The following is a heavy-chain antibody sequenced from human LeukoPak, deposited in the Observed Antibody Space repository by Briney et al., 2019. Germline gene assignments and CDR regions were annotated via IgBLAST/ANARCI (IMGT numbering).Heavy chain of an antibody. V-gene: IGHV3-48*02. Sequence: PGGSLRLSCAASGFTFSSYSMNWVRQAPGLGLEWVSYISISGSTIYYADSVEGRFTISRDNAKNSLYLQMNSLRDEDTAVYYCARDRATVTTSDAFDIWGRGTVVTVSS. J-gene: IGHJ3*02. CDR1: GFTFSSYS. CDR2: ISISGSTI. D-gene: IGHD4-17*01. CDR3: ARDRATVTTSDAFDI.